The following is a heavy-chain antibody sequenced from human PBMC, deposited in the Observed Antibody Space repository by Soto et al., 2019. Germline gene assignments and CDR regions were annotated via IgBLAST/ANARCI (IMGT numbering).Heavy chain of an antibody. D-gene: IGHD3-3*01. J-gene: IGHJ3*02. CDR1: GFTFSSYW. CDR3: ARDSLRFLEWFGNAFDI. V-gene: IGHV3-7*01. CDR2: IKQDGSEK. Sequence: GGSLRLSCAASGFTFSSYWMSWVRQAPGKGLEWVANIKQDGSEKYYVDSVKGRFTISRDNAKNSLYLQMNSLRAEDTAVYYCARDSLRFLEWFGNAFDIWGQGTMVTVSS.